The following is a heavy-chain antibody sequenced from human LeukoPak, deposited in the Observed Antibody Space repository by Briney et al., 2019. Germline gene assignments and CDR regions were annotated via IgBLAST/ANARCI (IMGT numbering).Heavy chain of an antibody. CDR1: GDSISGYY. CDR2: IYYSGST. V-gene: IGHV4-59*08. D-gene: IGHD6-19*01. Sequence: SETLSLTCTVSGDSISGYYWSWIRQPPGKGLEWIGYIYYSGSTNYNPSLKSRVTLSLDTSRTQFSLRLNSVTAADTAVYYCERHRAVAGSFDYWGQGTLVTVSS. CDR3: ERHRAVAGSFDY. J-gene: IGHJ4*02.